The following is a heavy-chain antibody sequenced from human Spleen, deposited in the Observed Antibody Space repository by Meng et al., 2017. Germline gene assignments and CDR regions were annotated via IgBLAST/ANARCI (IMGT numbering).Heavy chain of an antibody. Sequence: EVQLVESGGGLVKPGGSLRLSCAASGFTFSSYSMNWVRQAPGKGLEWVSSISSSSSYIYYADSVKGRFTISRDNSKSTLYLQMDSLRPEDTAVYYCIAEIGPKSFDNWGQGTLVTVSS. J-gene: IGHJ4*02. CDR3: IAEIGPKSFDN. CDR1: GFTFSSYS. CDR2: ISSSSSYI. V-gene: IGHV3-21*01. D-gene: IGHD3-22*01.